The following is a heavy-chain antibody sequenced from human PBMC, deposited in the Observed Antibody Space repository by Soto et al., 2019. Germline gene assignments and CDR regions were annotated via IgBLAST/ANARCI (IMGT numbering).Heavy chain of an antibody. V-gene: IGHV3-23*01. J-gene: IGHJ4*02. CDR3: AKNEGYCSGGSCYSRPRIFDY. Sequence: GSLRLSCAASGFTFSSYAMSWVRQAPGKGLEWVSAISGSGGSTYYADSVKGRFTISRDNSKNTLYLQMNSLRAEDTAVYYCAKNEGYCSGGSCYSRPRIFDYWGQGTLVTVSS. D-gene: IGHD2-15*01. CDR2: ISGSGGST. CDR1: GFTFSSYA.